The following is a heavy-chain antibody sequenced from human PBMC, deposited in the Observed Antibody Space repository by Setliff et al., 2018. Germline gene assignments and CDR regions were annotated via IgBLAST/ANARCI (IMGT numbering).Heavy chain of an antibody. J-gene: IGHJ4*02. D-gene: IGHD2-21*02. V-gene: IGHV1-46*01. CDR2: INPSSGST. CDR3: ARGEVVTEFDF. CDR1: GYPFTSYY. Sequence: GASVKVSCKASGYPFTSYYMHWVRQAPGQGLEWMGIINPSSGSTTYAQKFRGRVTMTRDTSTSTVFMELSSLIPEDTAVYHCARGEVVTEFDFWGQGTLVTVSS.